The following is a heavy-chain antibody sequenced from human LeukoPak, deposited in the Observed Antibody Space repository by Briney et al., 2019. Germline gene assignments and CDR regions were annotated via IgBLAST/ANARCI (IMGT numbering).Heavy chain of an antibody. J-gene: IGHJ5*02. V-gene: IGHV3-43*02. CDR3: AKGNSGSYFTWFDP. CDR2: ISWDGDNT. D-gene: IGHD3-10*01. Sequence: QPGGSLRLSCAGSGFTFDDYAMHWVRHAPGQGPEWVSAISWDGDNTIYADSVKGPFTISRDKTKNSLYLQMNSLRTEDTAFYYCAKGNSGSYFTWFDPWGQGALVTVSS. CDR1: GFTFDDYA.